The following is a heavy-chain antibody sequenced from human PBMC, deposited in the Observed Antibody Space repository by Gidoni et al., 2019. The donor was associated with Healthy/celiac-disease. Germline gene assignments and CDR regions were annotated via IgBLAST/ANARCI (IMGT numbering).Heavy chain of an antibody. Sequence: QVQLVASGGGLVQPGRSLRLSCAASRFTFSSYGMHWVRQAPGKGLGWVAVIGYDGSNKYYADSVKGRFTISRDNSKNTLYLQMNSLRAEDTAVYYCARDPFGRGLADYWGQGTLVTVSS. V-gene: IGHV3-33*01. J-gene: IGHJ4*02. CDR2: IGYDGSNK. CDR3: ARDPFGRGLADY. D-gene: IGHD3-3*01. CDR1: RFTFSSYG.